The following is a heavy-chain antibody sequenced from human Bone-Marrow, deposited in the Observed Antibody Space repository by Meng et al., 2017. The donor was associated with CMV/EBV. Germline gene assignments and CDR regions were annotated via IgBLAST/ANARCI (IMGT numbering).Heavy chain of an antibody. CDR2: IGTAGDT. D-gene: IGHD3-22*01. V-gene: IGHV3-13*03. Sequence: GESLKISCAACGFTFSSYDMHWVRQATGKGLEWVSAIGTAGDTYYPGSVKGQFTISRENAKNSLYLQMNSLRAEDTAVYYCAKDLSSGYRFLPDYWGQGNLVTVSS. CDR1: GFTFSSYD. J-gene: IGHJ4*02. CDR3: AKDLSSGYRFLPDY.